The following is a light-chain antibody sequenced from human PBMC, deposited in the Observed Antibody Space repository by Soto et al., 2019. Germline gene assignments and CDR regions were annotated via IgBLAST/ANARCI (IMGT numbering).Light chain of an antibody. CDR1: QSISSY. V-gene: IGKV1-39*01. CDR3: QPSYSSPLS. Sequence: DIRMTQAPSSLSASVGDRVTITCRASQSISSYLNWYQQKPGKAPKLLIYAASSLQSGVPSRFSGSGSWTDFTLAINGLHPDDCAPYDYQPSYSSPLSFGGGTKVEIK. J-gene: IGKJ4*01. CDR2: AAS.